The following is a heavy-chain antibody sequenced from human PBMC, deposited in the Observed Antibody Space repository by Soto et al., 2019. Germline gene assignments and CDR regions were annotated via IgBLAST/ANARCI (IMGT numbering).Heavy chain of an antibody. CDR2: INAGNGNT. J-gene: IGHJ4*02. V-gene: IGHV1-3*01. CDR3: ARGVTFGVVIIPFDY. D-gene: IGHD3-3*01. Sequence: GASVKVSCKASGYTFTSYGISWVRKAPGQGLEWMGWINAGNGNTKYSQKFQGRVTITRDTSASTAYMELSSLRSEDTAVYYCARGVTFGVVIIPFDYWGQGTLVTVSS. CDR1: GYTFTSYG.